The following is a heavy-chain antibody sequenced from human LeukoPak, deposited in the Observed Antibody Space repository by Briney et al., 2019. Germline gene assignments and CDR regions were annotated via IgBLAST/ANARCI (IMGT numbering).Heavy chain of an antibody. CDR1: GFTFNSYW. Sequence: GGSLRLSCAASGFTFNSYWMHWVRQAPGKGLVWVSRINSDGSSTSYADSVKGRFTISRDNAKNTLYLQMNSLRAEDTAVYYCARDRGYSYGNYYYYYGMDVWGQGTTVTVSS. CDR2: INSDGSST. CDR3: ARDRGYSYGNYYYYYGMDV. D-gene: IGHD5-18*01. V-gene: IGHV3-74*01. J-gene: IGHJ6*02.